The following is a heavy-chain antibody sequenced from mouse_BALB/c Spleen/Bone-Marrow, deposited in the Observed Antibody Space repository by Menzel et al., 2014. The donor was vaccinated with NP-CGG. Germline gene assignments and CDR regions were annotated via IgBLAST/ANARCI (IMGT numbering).Heavy chain of an antibody. CDR3: ARSEGGRRGLFDY. J-gene: IGHJ2*01. CDR2: ISSGGSYT. CDR1: GLTFSSYG. Sequence: EVKLMESGGDLVKPGGSLKLSCAASGLTFSSYGMSWVRQTPDKRLEWVATISSGGSYTYYPDSVKGRFTISRDNAKNTLYLRMSSLKSEDTAMYYCARSEGGRRGLFDYWGQGTTLTVSS. V-gene: IGHV5-6*01.